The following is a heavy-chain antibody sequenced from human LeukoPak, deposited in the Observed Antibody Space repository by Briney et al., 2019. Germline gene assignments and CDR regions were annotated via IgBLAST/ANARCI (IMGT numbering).Heavy chain of an antibody. CDR2: VDPEDNEI. D-gene: IGHD1/OR15-1a*01. Sequence: ATVKISCKASGYSFRDYYIHWVRQAPGKGLEWMGRVDPEDNEIIYAEKFQGRVTITADTSTDTGYMEMSRLSSDDTAVYYCVTDREQVTPTQERYDPWGQGTIVTASS. J-gene: IGHJ5*02. CDR3: VTDREQVTPTQERYDP. V-gene: IGHV1-69-2*01. CDR1: GYSFRDYY.